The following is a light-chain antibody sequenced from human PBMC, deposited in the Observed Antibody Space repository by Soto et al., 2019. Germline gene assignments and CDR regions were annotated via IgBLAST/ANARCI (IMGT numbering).Light chain of an antibody. V-gene: IGLV7-46*01. J-gene: IGLJ3*02. CDR2: DTS. CDR1: TGAVTSGHY. Sequence: QAVVTQEPSLTVSPGGTVTLTCGSSTGAVTSGHYPYWFQQKPGQAPRTLIYDTSNKHSWTPARFSGSLLGGKAALTLSGAQPEDEAEYYCLVSYSGARLWVFGGGTKVTVL. CDR3: LVSYSGARLWV.